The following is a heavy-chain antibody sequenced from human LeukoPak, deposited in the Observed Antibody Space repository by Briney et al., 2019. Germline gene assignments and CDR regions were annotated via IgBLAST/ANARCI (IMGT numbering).Heavy chain of an antibody. CDR3: ARDRGNGWDY. D-gene: IGHD6-19*01. Sequence: GGSLRLSCAASGFTFNIYEMNWDRQAPGKVMEWLSYISSSGTTLYYADSVKGRFTISRDNAKNSLYLQMNSLGAEDTAIYYCARDRGNGWDYWGQGTLVTVSS. V-gene: IGHV3-48*03. CDR2: ISSSGTTL. CDR1: GFTFNIYE. J-gene: IGHJ4*02.